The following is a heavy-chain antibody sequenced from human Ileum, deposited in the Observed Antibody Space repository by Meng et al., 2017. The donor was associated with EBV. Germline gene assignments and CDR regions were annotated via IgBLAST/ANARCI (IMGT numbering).Heavy chain of an antibody. V-gene: IGHV4-28*01. CDR2: IYYSGST. CDR3: ARNVPGTSAYYD. CDR1: GYSISRTNW. Sequence: QVRRQGSGPGLVKPSDPLSLPCAVSGYSISRTNWWGWIRQPPGKGLEWIGYIYYSGSTSYNPSLKSRVTMSVDTSKNQFSLNLNSVTAVDTAVYYCARNVPGTSAYYDWGQGTLVTVSS. J-gene: IGHJ4*02. D-gene: IGHD3-22*01.